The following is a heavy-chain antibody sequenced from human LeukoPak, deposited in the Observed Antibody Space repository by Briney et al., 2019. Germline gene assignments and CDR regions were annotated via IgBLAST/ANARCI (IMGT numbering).Heavy chain of an antibody. CDR1: GDSFSSRY. D-gene: IGHD4-17*01. CDR2: ISYIGTT. Sequence: SETLSLTCAVSGDSFSSRYWTWIRQPPGRGLEWIGYISYIGTTNYNPSLKSRVTISIDTSKNQFSLKLSSVTTADTAVYYCASDLVTVTKGFDIWGLGTMVSVSS. V-gene: IGHV4-59*11. CDR3: ASDLVTVTKGFDI. J-gene: IGHJ3*02.